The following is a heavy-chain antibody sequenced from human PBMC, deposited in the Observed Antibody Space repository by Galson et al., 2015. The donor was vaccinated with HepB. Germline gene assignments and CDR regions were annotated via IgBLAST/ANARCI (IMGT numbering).Heavy chain of an antibody. J-gene: IGHJ4*02. Sequence: SLRLSCAASGFTFSSYSMNWVRQAPGKGLEWVSYISSSSNIIYYADSVKGRFTITRDNAKNSLYLQMNSLRAEDTAVYYCASGSRYDSSGYWDYWGQGTLVTVSS. CDR2: ISSSSNII. CDR1: GFTFSSYS. CDR3: ASGSRYDSSGYWDY. D-gene: IGHD3-22*01. V-gene: IGHV3-48*01.